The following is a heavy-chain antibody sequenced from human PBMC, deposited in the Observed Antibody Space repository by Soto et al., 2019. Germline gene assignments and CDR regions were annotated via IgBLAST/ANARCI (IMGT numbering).Heavy chain of an antibody. Sequence: ASVKVSCKASGNTFTSYDINWVRQATGHGLEWMGWINPNSGNIGYAQKYQGRVTMTRDTAIRTAYMEVSRLRSDDTAVYYCARGRASGSYYLLDYWGQGTLVTVSS. CDR2: INPNSGNI. CDR3: ARGRASGSYYLLDY. J-gene: IGHJ4*02. D-gene: IGHD3-10*01. CDR1: GNTFTSYD. V-gene: IGHV1-8*01.